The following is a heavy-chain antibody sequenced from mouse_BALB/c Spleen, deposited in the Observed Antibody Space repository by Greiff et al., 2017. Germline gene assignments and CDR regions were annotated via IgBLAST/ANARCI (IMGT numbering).Heavy chain of an antibody. Sequence: EVQLVESGGGLVKPGGSLKLSCAASGFTFSDYYMYWVRQTPEKRLEWVATISDGGSYTYYPDSVKGRFTISRDNAKNNLYLQMSSLKSEDTAMYYCARGPARAYYGPYYAMDYWGQGTSVTVSS. CDR2: ISDGGSYT. CDR3: ARGPARAYYGPYYAMDY. CDR1: GFTFSDYY. D-gene: IGHD2-10*01. J-gene: IGHJ4*01. V-gene: IGHV5-4*02.